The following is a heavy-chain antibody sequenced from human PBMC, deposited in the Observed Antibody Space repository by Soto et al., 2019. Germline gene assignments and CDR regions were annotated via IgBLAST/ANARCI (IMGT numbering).Heavy chain of an antibody. CDR3: ASERGYSYGYLPDAFDI. CDR2: IWYDGSNK. D-gene: IGHD5-18*01. V-gene: IGHV3-33*01. J-gene: IGHJ3*02. Sequence: GGSLRLSCAASGFTFSSYGMHWVRQAPGKGLEWVAVIWYDGSNKYYADSVKGRFTISRDNSKNTLYLQMNSLRAEDTAVYYCASERGYSYGYLPDAFDIWGQGTMVTVSS. CDR1: GFTFSSYG.